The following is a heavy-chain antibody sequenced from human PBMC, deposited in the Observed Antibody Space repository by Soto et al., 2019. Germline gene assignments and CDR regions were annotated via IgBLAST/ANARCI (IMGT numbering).Heavy chain of an antibody. D-gene: IGHD3-3*01. CDR3: TRDVRGYDFWSGSFDP. CDR2: IRSKAYGGTT. V-gene: IGHV3-49*03. J-gene: IGHJ5*02. Sequence: GGSLRLSCTGSGFTFGDYAMSWFRQAPGKGLEWVGFIRSKAYGGTTEYAASVKGRSTLSRDDSKSIAYLQMNSLKTEDTAVYYCTRDVRGYDFWSGSFDPWGQGTLVTVSS. CDR1: GFTFGDYA.